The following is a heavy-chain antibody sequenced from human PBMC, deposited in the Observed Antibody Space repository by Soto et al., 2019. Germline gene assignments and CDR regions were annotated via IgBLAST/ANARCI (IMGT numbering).Heavy chain of an antibody. CDR2: IIPIFGTA. V-gene: IGHV1-69*06. Sequence: QVQLVQSGAEVKKPGSSVKVSCKASGGTFSSYAISWVRQAPGQGLEWMGGIIPIFGTANYAQKFQGRVTITADKSTSTAYMELSSLRSEDTAVYYCARDLLYCSSTSCSGDWFDPWGQVTLVTVSS. CDR1: GGTFSSYA. CDR3: ARDLLYCSSTSCSGDWFDP. D-gene: IGHD2-2*01. J-gene: IGHJ5*02.